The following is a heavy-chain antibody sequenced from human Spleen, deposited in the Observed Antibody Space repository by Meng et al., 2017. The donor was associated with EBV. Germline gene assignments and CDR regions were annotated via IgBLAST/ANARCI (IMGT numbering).Heavy chain of an antibody. CDR2: IYHTEST. J-gene: IGHJ4*02. Sequence: QVRLQESGPGRVKPSGTLSLTCVVSGGSISSSNWWSWVRQPPGKGLEWIGEIYHTESTNYNPSLKSRVTISLDKSKNQFSLKLSSMTAADTAVYYCARVAVGDFSSSWTYLDSWGQGTLVTVSS. D-gene: IGHD6-13*01. CDR3: ARVAVGDFSSSWTYLDS. CDR1: GGSISSSNW. V-gene: IGHV4-4*02.